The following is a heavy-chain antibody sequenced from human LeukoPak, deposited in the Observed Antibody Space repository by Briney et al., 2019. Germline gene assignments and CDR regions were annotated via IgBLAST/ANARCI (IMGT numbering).Heavy chain of an antibody. Sequence: GGSLRLSCAASGFTFSGHTMHWVRQPPGKGLEWVAVTSYDESTKSYAGSVKGRFTISRDNSKNTLYLQMNSLRAEDTAVYYCARDGPPYCSSTSCYSEYFDYWGQGTLVTVSS. CDR1: GFTFSGHT. D-gene: IGHD2-2*01. CDR3: ARDGPPYCSSTSCYSEYFDY. V-gene: IGHV3-30-3*01. J-gene: IGHJ4*02. CDR2: TSYDESTK.